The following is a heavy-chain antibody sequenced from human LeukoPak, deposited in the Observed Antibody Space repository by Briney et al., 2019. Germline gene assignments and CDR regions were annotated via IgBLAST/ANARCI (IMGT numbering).Heavy chain of an antibody. CDR3: AWAFRAISGWRKYDY. Sequence: SQTLSLTCAISGDIDSSNSSAGKWSRQSPSRGLEWGGRTFYRSKWYYDYAIYVKSQINISPYTSKKQFSRQLSSVTLEDTAVYDCAWAFRAISGWRKYDYWGQGILVTVSS. D-gene: IGHD6-19*01. CDR1: GDIDSSNSSA. V-gene: IGHV6-1*01. CDR2: TFYRSKWYY. J-gene: IGHJ4*02.